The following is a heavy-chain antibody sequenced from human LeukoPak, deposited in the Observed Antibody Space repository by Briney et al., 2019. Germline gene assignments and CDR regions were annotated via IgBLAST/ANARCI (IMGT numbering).Heavy chain of an antibody. CDR2: IYYSGTT. Sequence: PSETLSLTCTVSGGSISSHYWSWIRQPPGKGLEWIGYIYYSGTTKYNPSLKSRVTLSADTSKNQFSLKLSSVTAADTAVYYCARVGDYYDSSGYYYSHDYWGQGTLDTVSS. CDR1: GGSISSHY. D-gene: IGHD3-22*01. CDR3: ARVGDYYDSSGYYYSHDY. J-gene: IGHJ4*02. V-gene: IGHV4-59*11.